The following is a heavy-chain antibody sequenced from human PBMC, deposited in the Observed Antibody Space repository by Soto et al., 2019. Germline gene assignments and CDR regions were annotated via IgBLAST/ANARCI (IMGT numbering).Heavy chain of an antibody. CDR1: GYTFTSHD. Sequence: QVQLVQSGAEGKKSGASVKVSCKASGYTFTSHDINWVRQATGQGLEWMGWMNPNSGNTGYAQKFQGSITMNRNTSISTAYMELSSLRSEDTAVYYCARWDSGDSARFDYWGHGTLVTVSS. J-gene: IGHJ4*01. CDR3: ARWDSGDSARFDY. CDR2: MNPNSGNT. V-gene: IGHV1-8*01. D-gene: IGHD4-17*01.